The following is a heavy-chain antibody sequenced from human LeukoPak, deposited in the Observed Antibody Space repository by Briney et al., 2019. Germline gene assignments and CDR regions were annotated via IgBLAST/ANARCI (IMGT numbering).Heavy chain of an antibody. V-gene: IGHV5-10-1*01. CDR3: ARHLNHYGSGSYGYYYGMDV. CDR2: IDPSDSYT. D-gene: IGHD3-10*01. Sequence: GESLQISCQGSGYSFTSYWISWVRQMPGKGLEWMGRIDPSDSYTNYSPSFQGHVTISADKSISTAYLQWSSLKASDTAMYYCARHLNHYGSGSYGYYYGMDVWGKGTTVTVSS. J-gene: IGHJ6*04. CDR1: GYSFTSYW.